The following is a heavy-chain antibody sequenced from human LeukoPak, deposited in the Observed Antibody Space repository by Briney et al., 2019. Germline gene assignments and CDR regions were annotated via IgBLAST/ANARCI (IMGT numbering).Heavy chain of an antibody. CDR3: AIDSTVVVYYFAIDF. CDR2: INPIFGTA. D-gene: IGHD4-23*01. V-gene: IGHV1-69*13. Sequence: SVTVSLTGSGGTFTSYDISRVRQAPGQGHGGVGGINPIFGTANYTQKFQCRVTITADESTSTAYMELSSLRSEHTAVYYCAIDSTVVVYYFAIDFWGQGTTVTVSS. CDR1: GGTFTSYD. J-gene: IGHJ6*02.